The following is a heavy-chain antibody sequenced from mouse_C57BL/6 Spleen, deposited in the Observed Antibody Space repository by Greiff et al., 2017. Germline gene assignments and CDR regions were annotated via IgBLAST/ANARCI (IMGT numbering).Heavy chain of an antibody. CDR1: GYTFTSYW. J-gene: IGHJ4*01. CDR2: IYPGNSDT. Sequence: VQLQQSGTVLARPGASVKMSCKTSGYTFTSYWMHWVKQRPGQGLEWIGAIYPGNSDTSYNQKFTGKAKLTAVTSASTAYMELSSLTNEDSAVYYCTRDGYYDYAMDYWGQGTSVTVSS. V-gene: IGHV1-5*01. D-gene: IGHD2-3*01. CDR3: TRDGYYDYAMDY.